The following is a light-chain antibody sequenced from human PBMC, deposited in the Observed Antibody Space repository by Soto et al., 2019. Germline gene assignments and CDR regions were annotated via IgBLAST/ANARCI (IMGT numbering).Light chain of an antibody. Sequence: EIVMTQSPATLSVSPGERATLSCRASQSVNSNLAWYRQKPGQAPRLLISDASTRATGVPARFSGSGSGTDFTLTISSVQSEDSAIYSCQQYNFWPPLSFGGGTKVEIK. CDR1: QSVNSN. V-gene: IGKV3-15*01. CDR2: DAS. J-gene: IGKJ4*01. CDR3: QQYNFWPPLS.